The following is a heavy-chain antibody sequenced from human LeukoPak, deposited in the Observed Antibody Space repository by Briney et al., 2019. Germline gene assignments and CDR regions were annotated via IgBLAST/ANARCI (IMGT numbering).Heavy chain of an antibody. CDR1: DGSISSYY. V-gene: IGHV4-4*09. D-gene: IGHD2-21*01. CDR3: ASLSIGPSPYYYYYMDV. Sequence: SETLSLTCSVSDGSISSYYWSWIRQPPGKGLECIGYIYTSGSTNYNPSLKSRVTISVDTSKNQFSLKLSSVPAADTAVYYCASLSIGPSPYYYYYMDVWGKGTTVTVSS. J-gene: IGHJ6*03. CDR2: IYTSGST.